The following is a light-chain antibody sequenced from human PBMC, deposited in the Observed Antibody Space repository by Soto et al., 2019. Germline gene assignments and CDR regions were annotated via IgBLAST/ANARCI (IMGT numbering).Light chain of an antibody. Sequence: DIQMTQSPSTLSTSVGDRVTITCRASQSISNWLAWYQQKPGKAPKLLIFDASSLESGVPSRFSGSGSGTEFTLTISSLQPDDFATYYCQQYNSYSPTFGQGTKVDIK. CDR2: DAS. CDR3: QQYNSYSPT. CDR1: QSISNW. V-gene: IGKV1-5*01. J-gene: IGKJ1*01.